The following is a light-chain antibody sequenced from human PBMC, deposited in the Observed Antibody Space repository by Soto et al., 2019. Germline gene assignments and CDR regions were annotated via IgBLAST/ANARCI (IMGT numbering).Light chain of an antibody. V-gene: IGKV3-20*01. CDR1: QSVSSSY. Sequence: EIVLTQSPGTLSLSPGERATLSCRASQSVSSSYLAWYQQKPGQAPRLLIYGASSRATGIPDRFSGSGSGTAFTLTISRLEPEDFAVYYCQLHGTFGQGTKVEIK. J-gene: IGKJ1*01. CDR2: GAS. CDR3: QLHGT.